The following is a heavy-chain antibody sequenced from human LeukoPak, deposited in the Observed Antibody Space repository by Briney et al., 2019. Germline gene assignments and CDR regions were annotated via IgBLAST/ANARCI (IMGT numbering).Heavy chain of an antibody. J-gene: IGHJ4*02. Sequence: GGSLRLSCAASGFTFSNAWMSWVRKAPGKGLEWVGRIKSKTDGGTTDYAAPVKGRFTISRDDSKNTLYLQMNSLKTEDTAVYYCTTDFDFTVTIIRRDYWGQGTLVTVSS. V-gene: IGHV3-15*01. CDR3: TTDFDFTVTIIRRDY. D-gene: IGHD4-17*01. CDR1: GFTFSNAW. CDR2: IKSKTDGGTT.